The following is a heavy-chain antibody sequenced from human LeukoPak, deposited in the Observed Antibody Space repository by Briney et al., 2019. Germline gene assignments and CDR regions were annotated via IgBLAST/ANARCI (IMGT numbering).Heavy chain of an antibody. J-gene: IGHJ4*02. V-gene: IGHV4-39*01. CDR3: ARISSDFWSGYYFGY. D-gene: IGHD3-3*01. CDR2: IYYSGST. Sequence: PSETLSLTCTVSGGSISSSSYCWGWIRQPPGQGLEWIGCIYYSGSTYYNPSLKSRVTISVDTSKNQFSLKLSSVTAADTAVYYCARISSDFWSGYYFGYWGQGTLVTVSS. CDR1: GGSISSSSYC.